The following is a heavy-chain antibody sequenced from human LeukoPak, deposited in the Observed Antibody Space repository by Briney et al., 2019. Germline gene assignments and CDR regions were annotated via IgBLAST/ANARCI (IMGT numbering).Heavy chain of an antibody. V-gene: IGHV4-34*01. J-gene: IGHJ4*02. D-gene: IGHD2-2*01. CDR2: INHSGST. CDR3: ARVVPAAGADY. Sequence: SETLSLTCAVYGGSFSGYYWSWIRQPPGKGLEWIGEINHSGSTNYNPSLKSRVTISVGTSKNQFSLKLSSVTAADTAVYYCARVVPAAGADYWGQGTLVTVSS. CDR1: GGSFSGYY.